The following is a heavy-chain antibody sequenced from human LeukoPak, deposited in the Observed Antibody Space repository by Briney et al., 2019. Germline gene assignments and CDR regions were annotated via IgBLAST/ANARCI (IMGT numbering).Heavy chain of an antibody. V-gene: IGHV3-53*01. Sequence: PGGSLRLSCAASGFTVSSIHMVWVRQAPGKGLEWVSVTYTGGNSYYADSVKGRFTISRDNAKNSLYLQMNSLRAEDTAVYYCARWGGGSYYDGKSGSEFDYWGQGTLVTVSS. J-gene: IGHJ4*02. D-gene: IGHD1-26*01. CDR2: TYTGGNS. CDR3: ARWGGGSYYDGKSGSEFDY. CDR1: GFTVSSIH.